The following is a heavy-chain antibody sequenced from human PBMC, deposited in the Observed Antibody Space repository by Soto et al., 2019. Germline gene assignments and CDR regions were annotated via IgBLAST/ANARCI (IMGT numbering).Heavy chain of an antibody. V-gene: IGHV3-23*01. D-gene: IGHD3-10*01. Sequence: GGSLRLSCAASGFTFSSYAMSWVRQAPGKGLDWVSAISNNGGSTYYADSVKGRFTISRDNSKNTLYLHMNSLRAEDTAVYYCAKDNYYGSGSYYIFDYWGQGTLVTVSS. CDR3: AKDNYYGSGSYYIFDY. CDR1: GFTFSSYA. CDR2: ISNNGGST. J-gene: IGHJ4*02.